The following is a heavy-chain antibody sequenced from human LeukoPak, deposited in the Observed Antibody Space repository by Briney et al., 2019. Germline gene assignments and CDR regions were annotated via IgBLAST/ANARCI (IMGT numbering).Heavy chain of an antibody. CDR2: ISGSGRTI. CDR3: ARLQGYNFDY. V-gene: IGHV3-48*03. Sequence: GGSLRLSCAASGFTFSTYEMNWVRQAPGKGLEWVSYISGSGRTIYYADSVKGRFTISRDNAKNSLYLQMNSLRTEDTAVYYCARLQGYNFDYWGQGTLVTVSS. D-gene: IGHD5-24*01. J-gene: IGHJ4*02. CDR1: GFTFSTYE.